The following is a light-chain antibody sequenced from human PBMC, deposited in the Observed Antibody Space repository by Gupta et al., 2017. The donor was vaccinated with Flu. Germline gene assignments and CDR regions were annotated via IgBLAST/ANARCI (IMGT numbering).Light chain of an antibody. J-gene: IGLJ1*01. CDR2: GNS. V-gene: IGLV1-40*01. CDR3: QSYDSSLSGYV. Sequence: QSVLTQPPSVSGAPGLRVTISCTGSSSNIGAGYDVHWYQQLPGTAPKLLIYGNSSRPSGVPDRFSGSKSGTSASLAITGLQAEDEADYYCQSYDSSLSGYVFGTGTKVTVL. CDR1: SSNIGAGYD.